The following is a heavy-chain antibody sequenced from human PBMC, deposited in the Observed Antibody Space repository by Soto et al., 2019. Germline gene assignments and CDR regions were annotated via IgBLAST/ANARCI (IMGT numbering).Heavy chain of an antibody. Sequence: GGSLRLSCAASAFTFSNYAMHWVRQAPGKGLEWVAVISHDGTYKNYAESVKGRFTISRDNSENTLYLHMNSLRVEDTAVFYCASFYGGGRFSYGMDVWGQGTTVTVSS. J-gene: IGHJ6*02. CDR2: ISHDGTYK. CDR3: ASFYGGGRFSYGMDV. D-gene: IGHD4-17*01. V-gene: IGHV3-30-3*01. CDR1: AFTFSNYA.